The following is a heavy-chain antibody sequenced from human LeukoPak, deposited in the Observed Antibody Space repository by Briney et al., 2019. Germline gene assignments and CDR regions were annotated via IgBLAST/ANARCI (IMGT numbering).Heavy chain of an antibody. V-gene: IGHV1-69*13. Sequence: AASVKVSCKASGGTFSSYAISWVRQAPGQGLEWMGGIIPIFGTANYAQKFQGRVTITADESTSTAYMELSSLRSEDTAVYYCAREVDTRSGPGNWFDPWGQGTLVTVSS. CDR2: IIPIFGTA. CDR1: GGTFSSYA. J-gene: IGHJ5*02. D-gene: IGHD5-18*01. CDR3: AREVDTRSGPGNWFDP.